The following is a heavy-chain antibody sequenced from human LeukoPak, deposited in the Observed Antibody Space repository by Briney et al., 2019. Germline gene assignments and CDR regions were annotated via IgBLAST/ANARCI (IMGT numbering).Heavy chain of an antibody. CDR1: GFTFSDYY. Sequence: GGSLRLSCAASGFTFSDYYMSWIRQAPGKGLEWVSYISSSGSTIYYADSVKGRFTISRVNAKNSLYLQMNSLRAEDTAVYYCARVGAPGYAYYFDYWGQGTLVTVSS. CDR3: ARVGAPGYAYYFDY. V-gene: IGHV3-11*01. J-gene: IGHJ4*02. D-gene: IGHD5-12*01. CDR2: ISSSGSTI.